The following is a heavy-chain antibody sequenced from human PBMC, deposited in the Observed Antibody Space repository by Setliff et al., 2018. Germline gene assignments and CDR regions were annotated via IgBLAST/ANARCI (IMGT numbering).Heavy chain of an antibody. CDR1: GYTFTTYA. CDR3: ARGSGTYASSSRVFHY. J-gene: IGHJ4*02. CDR2: INTNTGNP. Sequence: ASVKVSCKASGYTFTTYAISWMRQAPGQGLEWMGWINTNTGNPTYAQDFTGRFVFSLDTSVSTAYLQINSLEAEDTAVYYCARGSGTYASSSRVFHYWGQGTLVTVSS. V-gene: IGHV7-4-1*02. D-gene: IGHD6-6*01.